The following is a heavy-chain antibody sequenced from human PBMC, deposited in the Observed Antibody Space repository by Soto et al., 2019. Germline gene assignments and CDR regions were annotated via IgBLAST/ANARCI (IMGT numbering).Heavy chain of an antibody. D-gene: IGHD4-4*01. CDR2: IDPSDSYT. J-gene: IGHJ4*02. CDR1: GYSFTSYW. V-gene: IGHV5-10-1*01. CDR3: ARSSPYSNYYFDY. Sequence: GESLKISCKGSGYSFTSYWISWVRQMPGKGLDWMGKIDPSDSYTNYSPSFQGHVTISADKSISTAYLQWSSLKASDTAMYYCARSSPYSNYYFDYWGQGTLVTVSS.